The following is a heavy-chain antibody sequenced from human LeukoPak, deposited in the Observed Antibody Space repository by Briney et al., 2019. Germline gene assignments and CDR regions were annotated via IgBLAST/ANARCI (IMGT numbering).Heavy chain of an antibody. J-gene: IGHJ3*02. CDR2: INPNSGGT. CDR1: GYTFTGYY. V-gene: IGHV1-2*02. Sequence: ASVKVSCKASGYTFTGYYMHWVRQAPGQGLEWMGWINPNSGGTNYAQQFQGRVTMTRDTSISTAYMELSRLRSDDTAVYYCARVIDDSGGYYFILGAFDIWGLGTMDTVSS. CDR3: ARVIDDSGGYYFILGAFDI. D-gene: IGHD3-22*01.